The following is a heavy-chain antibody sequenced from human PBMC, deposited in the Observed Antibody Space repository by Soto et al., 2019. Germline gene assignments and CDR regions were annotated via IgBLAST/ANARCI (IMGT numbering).Heavy chain of an antibody. J-gene: IGHJ5*01. D-gene: IGHD6-13*01. Sequence: PGGSLRLSCAASGFTFSSYWMHWVRQAPGKGLVWVSRINSDGSSTSYADSVKGRFTISRDNAKNTLHLQMNSLRAEDAAVYYCGREVYSSSWYDSWGQGTLVTVSS. CDR2: INSDGSST. CDR1: GFTFSSYW. CDR3: GREVYSSSWYDS. V-gene: IGHV3-74*01.